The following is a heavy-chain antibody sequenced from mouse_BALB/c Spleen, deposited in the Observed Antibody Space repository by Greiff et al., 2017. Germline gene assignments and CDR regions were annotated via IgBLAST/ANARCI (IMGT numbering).Heavy chain of an antibody. CDR1: GFTFSSYA. CDR3: ARGRAYGNFYFDY. V-gene: IGHV5-6-5*01. D-gene: IGHD2-1*01. Sequence: EVNVVESGGGLVKPGGSLKLSCAASGFTFSSYAMSWVRQTPEKRLEWVASISSGGSTYYPDSVKGRFTISRDNARNILYLQMSSLRSEDTAMYYCARGRAYGNFYFDYWGQGTTLTVSS. CDR2: ISSGGST. J-gene: IGHJ2*01.